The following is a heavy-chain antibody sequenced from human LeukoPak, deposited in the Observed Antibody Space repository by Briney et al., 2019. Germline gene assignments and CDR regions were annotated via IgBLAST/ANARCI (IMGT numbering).Heavy chain of an antibody. D-gene: IGHD4-17*01. CDR1: GFTFSSYA. Sequence: GGTLRLSCAASGFTFSSYAMSWVRQAPGKGLEWVSGFSVSDATTYYADSVKGRFTISRDNSKNTLYLQMNSLRAEDTAVYYCAKAGNGYYGPVAFDIWGQGTMVTVSS. CDR2: FSVSDATT. CDR3: AKAGNGYYGPVAFDI. J-gene: IGHJ3*02. V-gene: IGHV3-23*01.